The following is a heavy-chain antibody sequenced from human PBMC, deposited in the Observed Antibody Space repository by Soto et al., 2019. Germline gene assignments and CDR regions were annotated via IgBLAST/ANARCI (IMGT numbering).Heavy chain of an antibody. J-gene: IGHJ6*02. CDR2: IRSKANSYAT. Sequence: EVPLVESGGGLVQPGGSLRLSCAASGFTFSGSAMHWVRQASGKGLEWVGRIRSKANSYATAYAASVKGRFTIPRDDSKNTAYRQMNSLKTEDRAVYYCPRHGPYRYDVGMDVWGQGTTVTVSS. CDR3: PRHGPYRYDVGMDV. CDR1: GFTFSGSA. D-gene: IGHD3-3*01. V-gene: IGHV3-73*01.